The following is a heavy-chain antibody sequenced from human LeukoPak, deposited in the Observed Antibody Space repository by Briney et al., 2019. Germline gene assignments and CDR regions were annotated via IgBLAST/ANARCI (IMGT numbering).Heavy chain of an antibody. CDR2: IIPIFGTA. Sequence: GASVKVSCKASGGTSTRYAISSVRQAPGQGLEWMGGIIPIFGTANSAQTFHGKVTITADESTSTACMDLSRVRSEDTAVYSCATAGSGDYWRQGTMVTVSS. CDR3: ATAGSGDY. CDR1: GGTSTRYA. V-gene: IGHV1-69*13. J-gene: IGHJ4*02. D-gene: IGHD3-10*01.